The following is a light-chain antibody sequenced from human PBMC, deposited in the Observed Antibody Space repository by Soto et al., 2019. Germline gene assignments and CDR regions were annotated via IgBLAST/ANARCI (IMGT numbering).Light chain of an antibody. Sequence: QSVLTQPASVSGSPGQSITISCSGTSSDAGRYNYVSWYQQHPVKAPKLMIYDVTNRPSGVSDRFSGSKSGNTASLTISGLQAEDEADYYCSSYTSSTTPYVFGTGTKVTVL. CDR3: SSYTSSTTPYV. CDR1: SSDAGRYNY. V-gene: IGLV2-14*01. J-gene: IGLJ1*01. CDR2: DVT.